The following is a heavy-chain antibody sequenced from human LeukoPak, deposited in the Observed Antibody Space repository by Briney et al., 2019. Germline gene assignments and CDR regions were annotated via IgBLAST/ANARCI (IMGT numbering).Heavy chain of an antibody. CDR3: TSGAMLVS. Sequence: ETLSLTCTVSGGSISSYYWSWIRQPAGKGLEWIGRIKRKSDGGTTDYAAPVKGRFTISRDDSENTLYLQMNSLKTEDTAVYYCTSGAMLVSWGQGTLVTVSS. CDR2: IKRKSDGGTT. CDR1: GGSISSYY. D-gene: IGHD3-22*01. J-gene: IGHJ5*02. V-gene: IGHV3-15*01.